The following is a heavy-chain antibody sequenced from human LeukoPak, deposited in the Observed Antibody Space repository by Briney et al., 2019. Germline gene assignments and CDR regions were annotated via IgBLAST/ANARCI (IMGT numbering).Heavy chain of an antibody. D-gene: IGHD6-6*01. CDR1: GFTFGSYA. CDR2: ISGSGGST. Sequence: GGSLRLSCAASGFTFGSYAMSWVRQAPGKGLEWVSAISGSGGSTYYADSVKGRFTISRDNSKNTLYLQMNSLRAEDTAIYYCAKTKSFSSSHFDYWGQGTLVTVSS. CDR3: AKTKSFSSSHFDY. J-gene: IGHJ4*02. V-gene: IGHV3-23*01.